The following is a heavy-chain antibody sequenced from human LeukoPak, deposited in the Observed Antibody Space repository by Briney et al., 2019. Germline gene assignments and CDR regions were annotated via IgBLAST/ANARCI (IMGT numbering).Heavy chain of an antibody. V-gene: IGHV3-30*03. CDR1: VFTVSISG. J-gene: IGHJ4*02. CDR2: IAYDGSEK. Sequence: PGRSLRLSCAGSVFTVSISGIHEVRQSPGKGLEWVAAIAYDGSEKQYADSVDGRFTNCRDDSKNTRYLQMNSMSVDGMTAYYCARKSMGRSILYYFDYWGQGTLATVSS. CDR3: ARKSMGRSILYYFDY. D-gene: IGHD3-10*01.